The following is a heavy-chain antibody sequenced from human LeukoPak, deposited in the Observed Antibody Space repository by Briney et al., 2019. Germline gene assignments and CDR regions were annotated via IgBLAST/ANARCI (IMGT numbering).Heavy chain of an antibody. Sequence: PSETLSLTCTVSGGSISSSSYYWGWIRQPPGKGLEWIGSIYYSGSTYYNPSLKSRVTISVDTSKNQFSLKLSSVTAADTAVYYCARATVGHAFDIWGQGTMVTVSS. CDR2: IYYSGST. D-gene: IGHD4-23*01. CDR3: ARATVGHAFDI. V-gene: IGHV4-39*01. CDR1: GGSISSSSYY. J-gene: IGHJ3*02.